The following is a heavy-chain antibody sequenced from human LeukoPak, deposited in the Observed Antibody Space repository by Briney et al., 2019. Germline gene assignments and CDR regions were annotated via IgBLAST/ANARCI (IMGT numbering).Heavy chain of an antibody. V-gene: IGHV4-38-2*02. CDR3: ARWGEVYWYFDL. CDR2: IYYTGST. D-gene: IGHD3-10*01. CDR1: GYSISSGYY. Sequence: SETLSLTCTVSGYSISSGYYWGWIRQPPGKGLEWIGRIYYTGSTYYNPSLKSRVTISVDMSKNQFSLKLSSVTAADTALYYCARWGEVYWYFDLWGRGTLVTVSS. J-gene: IGHJ2*01.